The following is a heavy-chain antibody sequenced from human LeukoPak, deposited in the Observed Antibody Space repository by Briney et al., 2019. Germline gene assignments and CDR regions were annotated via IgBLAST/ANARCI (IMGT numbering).Heavy chain of an antibody. CDR1: GFTFSGSA. CDR3: TRLSVAVAGNRTEIA. D-gene: IGHD6-19*01. V-gene: IGHV3-73*01. CDR2: IRSKANSYAT. J-gene: IGHJ5*02. Sequence: GGSLRLSCAASGFTFSGSAMHWVRQASGKGLEWVGRIRSKANSYATAYAASVKGRFTISRDDSKNTAYLQMNSLKTEDTAVYYCTRLSVAVAGNRTEIAWGQGTLVTVSS.